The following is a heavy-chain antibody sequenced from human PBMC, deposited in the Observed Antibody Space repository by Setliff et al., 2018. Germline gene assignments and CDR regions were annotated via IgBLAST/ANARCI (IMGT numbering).Heavy chain of an antibody. CDR2: FDPEDGET. Sequence: ASVKVSCKVSGYTLTELSMHWVRQAPGKGLEWMGGFDPEDGETIYAQKFQGRVTMTEDTSTDTAYMELSSLRSEDTAVYYCVRAGLTAISNGLDYWGQGTLVTVSS. CDR1: GYTLTELS. CDR3: VRAGLTAISNGLDY. J-gene: IGHJ4*02. D-gene: IGHD2-21*02. V-gene: IGHV1-24*01.